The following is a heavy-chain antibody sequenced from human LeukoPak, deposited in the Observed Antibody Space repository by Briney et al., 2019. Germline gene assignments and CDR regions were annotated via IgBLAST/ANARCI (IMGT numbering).Heavy chain of an antibody. Sequence: GASVKVSCKASGYTFTSYDINWVRQATGQGLEWMGWMNPNSGNTGYAQKFQGRVTITRNTSISTAYMELSSLRSEDTAVYYCAREPHSSTHSCFDYWGQGTLVTVSS. CDR1: GYTFTSYD. CDR2: MNPNSGNT. V-gene: IGHV1-8*03. D-gene: IGHD6-13*01. CDR3: AREPHSSTHSCFDY. J-gene: IGHJ4*02.